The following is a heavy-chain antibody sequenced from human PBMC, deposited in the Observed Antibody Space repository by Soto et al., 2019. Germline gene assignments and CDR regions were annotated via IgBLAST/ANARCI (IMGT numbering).Heavy chain of an antibody. J-gene: IGHJ4*02. CDR1: GFTVSGYA. V-gene: IGHV3-30-3*01. D-gene: IGHD3-22*01. CDR3: ARVSRRLHYYDSTYDY. Sequence: SLRLSCAAXGFTVSGYAMRWVRQAPGQGLEGAAVISYDGSNKYYADSVKGRFTISRDNSKNTLYLQMNSLRAEDTAVYYCARVSRRLHYYDSTYDYWGQGTLVTVSS. CDR2: ISYDGSNK.